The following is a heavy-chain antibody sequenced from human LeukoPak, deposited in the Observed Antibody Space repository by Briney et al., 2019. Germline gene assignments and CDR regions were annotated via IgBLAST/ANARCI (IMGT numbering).Heavy chain of an antibody. CDR2: INPNDGDT. J-gene: IGHJ4*02. CDR1: GYTFTDYY. D-gene: IGHD2-2*01. Sequence: VASVKVSCKASGYTFTDYYMHWVRRAPGQGFEWMGWINPNDGDTNYAQKFQGRVTMTRDTSISTAHMEVSRLRSDDTAVYYCARANFLYCSSSTCLFDYWGKGTLVTVSS. CDR3: ARANFLYCSSSTCLFDY. V-gene: IGHV1-2*02.